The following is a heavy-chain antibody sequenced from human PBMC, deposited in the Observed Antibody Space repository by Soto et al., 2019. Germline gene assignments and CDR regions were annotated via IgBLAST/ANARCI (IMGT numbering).Heavy chain of an antibody. CDR2: INHLTTT. CDR3: ARGYDTALAPIF. Sequence: SETLSLTCAVYGGSFSSYHWSWIRQTPGKGLEWTGEINHLTTTNYNPSLKSRVIISLDTPKNQFSLKLSSVTAADTAVYYCARGYDTALAPIFWGQGILVTVSS. V-gene: IGHV4-34*01. J-gene: IGHJ4*02. CDR1: GGSFSSYH. D-gene: IGHD5-18*01.